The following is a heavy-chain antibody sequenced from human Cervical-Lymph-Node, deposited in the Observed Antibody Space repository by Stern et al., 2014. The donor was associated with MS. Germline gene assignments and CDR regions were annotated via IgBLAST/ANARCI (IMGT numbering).Heavy chain of an antibody. CDR1: GNTFSTYY. Sequence: QVQLVQSGADVKKPGASVKVSCTASGNTFSTYYLHWVRQAPGQGLEWLGVINPSGGSPTYAQKFQGRVTMIRDTSTSTVYMELSGLTSEDTAVYYCARDRGVTSYYYYGLDVWGQGTTVIVSS. CDR2: INPSGGSP. J-gene: IGHJ6*02. D-gene: IGHD3-9*01. V-gene: IGHV1-46*01. CDR3: ARDRGVTSYYYYGLDV.